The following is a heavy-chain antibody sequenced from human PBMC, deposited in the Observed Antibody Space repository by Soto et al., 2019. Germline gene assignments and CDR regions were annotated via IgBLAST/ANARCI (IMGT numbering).Heavy chain of an antibody. CDR3: ARGRYCLSGACFPNWFDP. J-gene: IGHJ5*02. D-gene: IGHD2-15*01. CDR1: GDSVTSSEHY. V-gene: IGHV4-30-4*01. CDR2: IYYGGST. Sequence: SETLSLTCSVSGDSVTSSEHYWTWKRQSPGKGLEWIGYIYYGGSTVYNPSLKGRSTVSLDTSKNQFSLNLTSVTAADTAVYFCARGRYCLSGACFPNWFDPWGQGTLVTVSS.